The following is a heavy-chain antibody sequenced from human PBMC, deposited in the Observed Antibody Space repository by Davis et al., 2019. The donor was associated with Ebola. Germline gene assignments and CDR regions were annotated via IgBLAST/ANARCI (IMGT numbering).Heavy chain of an antibody. D-gene: IGHD2-15*01. CDR1: GFSFSSYW. CDR2: INGDGSRT. J-gene: IGHJ4*02. V-gene: IGHV3-74*01. Sequence: GESLKISCAASGFSFSSYWMHWVRQGPGKGLVWGSRINGDGSRTDHADFVKGRFTISRDNAKNTLSLQMSRLGAKDTAVYYCGREWGSGILPIDYLGQGTLVSVSS. CDR3: GREWGSGILPIDY.